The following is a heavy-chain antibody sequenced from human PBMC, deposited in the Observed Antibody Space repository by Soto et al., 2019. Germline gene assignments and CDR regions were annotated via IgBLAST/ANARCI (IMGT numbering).Heavy chain of an antibody. V-gene: IGHV1-18*01. Sequence: GASVKVSCKASGYTFTSYGISWVRQAPGQGLEWMGWISAYNGNTNYAQKLQGRVTMTTDTSTSTAYMELRSLRSDDTAVYYCAGSMEREVPAALHQVFEPWGQGIRVSVSS. CDR2: ISAYNGNT. CDR3: AGSMEREVPAALHQVFEP. CDR1: GYTFTSYG. J-gene: IGHJ5*02. D-gene: IGHD2-2*01.